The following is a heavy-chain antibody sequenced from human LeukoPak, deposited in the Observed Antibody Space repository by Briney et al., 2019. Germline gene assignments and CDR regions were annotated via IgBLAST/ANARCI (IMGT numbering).Heavy chain of an antibody. J-gene: IGHJ4*02. V-gene: IGHV3-23*01. Sequence: GGSLRLSCAASRFTLSSYAMSSVRPAPGKGLAWVSAICGSGGSPYYADSVKGRFTISRDNSKNTLYLEMNSLRAEETAVYYCAKDLLSFQRGVYFDYWGQGTLVTVSS. D-gene: IGHD1-1*01. CDR3: AKDLLSFQRGVYFDY. CDR2: ICGSGGSP. CDR1: RFTLSSYA.